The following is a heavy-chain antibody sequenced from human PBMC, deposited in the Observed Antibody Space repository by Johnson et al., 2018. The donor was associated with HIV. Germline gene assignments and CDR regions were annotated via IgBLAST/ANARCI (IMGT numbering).Heavy chain of an antibody. J-gene: IGHJ3*02. Sequence: VQLVESGGGVVQPGRSLRLSCAASGFTFSSYAMHWVRQVPGKGLVWVSDINWNGGSTGYADSVKGRFTISRDNAKKSLYLQMNSLRAEDTAVYYCAGVRLMGAFDIWGQGTMVTVSS. D-gene: IGHD2-8*01. V-gene: IGHV3-20*04. CDR2: INWNGGST. CDR3: AGVRLMGAFDI. CDR1: GFTFSSYA.